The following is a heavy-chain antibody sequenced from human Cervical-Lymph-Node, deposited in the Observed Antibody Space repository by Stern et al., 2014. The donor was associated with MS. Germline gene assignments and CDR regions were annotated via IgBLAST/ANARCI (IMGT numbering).Heavy chain of an antibody. Sequence: VQLVESGAEVKKPGSSVKVSCRASGGTFSSHAITWVRQAPGQGLQWLGGIIPLFGTANYAQNFQGRVTISADGSTSTAYMELSSLRSEDTAVYYCARRDYYDSSTYYDDAFDIWGQGTMVTVSS. J-gene: IGHJ3*02. V-gene: IGHV1-69*01. CDR3: ARRDYYDSSTYYDDAFDI. CDR1: GGTFSSHA. CDR2: IIPLFGTA. D-gene: IGHD3-22*01.